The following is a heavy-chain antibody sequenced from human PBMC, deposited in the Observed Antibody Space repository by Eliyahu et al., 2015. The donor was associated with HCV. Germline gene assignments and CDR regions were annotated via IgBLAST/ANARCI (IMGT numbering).Heavy chain of an antibody. CDR1: GGSFSGYY. CDR2: INHSGST. CDR3: ARGRGTNYDFWSGYYNDYYYGMDV. D-gene: IGHD3-3*01. J-gene: IGHJ6*02. V-gene: IGHV4-34*01. Sequence: QVQLQQWGAGLLKPSETLSLTCAVYGGSFSGYYWXWIRQPPGKGLEWIGEINHSGSTNYNPSLKSRVTISVDTSKNQFSLKLSSVTAADTAVYYCARGRGTNYDFWSGYYNDYYYGMDVWGQGTTVTVSS.